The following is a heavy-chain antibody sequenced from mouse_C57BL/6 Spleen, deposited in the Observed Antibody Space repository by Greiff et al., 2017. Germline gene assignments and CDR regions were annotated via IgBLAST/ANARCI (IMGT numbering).Heavy chain of an antibody. CDR1: GFTFTDYY. Sequence: EVKLMESGGGLVQPGGSLSLSCAASGFTFTDYYMSWVRQSPGKALEWLGFIRNKANGYTREYIASVKGRFTISRDKSQLILYLQMNALRAYDSASSYCARSSTGVFGYWGPSPTLSVSS. J-gene: IGHJ2*01. CDR3: ARSSTGVFGY. D-gene: IGHD4-1*02. V-gene: IGHV7-3*01. CDR2: IRNKANGYTR.